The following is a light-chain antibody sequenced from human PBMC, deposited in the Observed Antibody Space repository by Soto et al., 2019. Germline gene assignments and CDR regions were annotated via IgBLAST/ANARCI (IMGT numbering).Light chain of an antibody. V-gene: IGKV1-12*01. CDR3: QKYDGAPWT. Sequence: DIQMTQSPSSVSASVGDRVTITCRASQGISSWLAWYQQKPGKAPNLLIYAASSLHSGVPSRFSGSGSGTDFTLTISSLQPEDFATYYCQKYDGAPWTFGQGTKVEIK. CDR2: AAS. J-gene: IGKJ1*01. CDR1: QGISSW.